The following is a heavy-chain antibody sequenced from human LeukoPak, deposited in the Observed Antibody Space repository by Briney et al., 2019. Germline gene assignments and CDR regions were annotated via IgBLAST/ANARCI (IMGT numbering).Heavy chain of an antibody. CDR1: GGSISSGDYY. D-gene: IGHD3-22*01. V-gene: IGHV4-30-4*08. Sequence: PSETLSLTCTVSGGSISSGDYYWSWIRQPAGKSLEWIGYIYYSGSTYYNPSLKSRVTISVDTSKNQFSLKLSSVTAADTAVYYCARDLGYSIDCWGQGTLVTVSS. CDR3: ARDLGYSIDC. CDR2: IYYSGST. J-gene: IGHJ4*02.